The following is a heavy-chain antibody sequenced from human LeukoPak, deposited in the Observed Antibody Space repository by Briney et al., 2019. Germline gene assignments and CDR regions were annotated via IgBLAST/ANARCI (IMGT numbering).Heavy chain of an antibody. CDR3: ARGDDYGDPGDC. J-gene: IGHJ4*02. Sequence: PGGSLRLSCAASGFTFSSYSMNWVRQAPGKGLEWVSSISSSSSYIYYADSVKGRFTISRDNAKNSLYLQMNSLRAEDTAVYYCARGDDYGDPGDCWGQGTLVTVSS. CDR1: GFTFSSYS. V-gene: IGHV3-21*01. D-gene: IGHD4-17*01. CDR2: ISSSSSYI.